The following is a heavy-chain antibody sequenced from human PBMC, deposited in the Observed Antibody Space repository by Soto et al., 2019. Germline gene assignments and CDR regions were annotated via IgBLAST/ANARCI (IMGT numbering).Heavy chain of an antibody. CDR3: ARGKYPGSVDV. V-gene: IGHV3-11*01. CDR1: GFTFSDYY. CDR2: ISGPGSVL. Sequence: QMQLVESGGGLVRSGGSLKLSCVSSGFTFSDYYMHWMRQAPGKGLEWVSCISGPGSVLSYADSVKGRFTISRDNAKDSLFLQVNNLRAEDTALYYCARGKYPGSVDVWGQGRMVAVSS. J-gene: IGHJ3*01.